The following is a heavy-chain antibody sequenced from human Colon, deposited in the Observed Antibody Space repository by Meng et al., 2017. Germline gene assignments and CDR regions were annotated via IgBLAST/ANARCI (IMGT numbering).Heavy chain of an antibody. J-gene: IGHJ4*02. CDR3: ARGASDYDFDY. CDR1: GGSVSSGSYY. Sequence: QMHLHGSGPDLVSPSRTLSLTCTVSGGSVSSGSYYWSWIRQPPGKGLEWIGYIYYSGSTNYNPSLKSRVTISVDTSKNQFSLKLSSVTAADTAVYYCARGASDYDFDYWGQGTLVTVSS. D-gene: IGHD3-22*01. V-gene: IGHV4-61*01. CDR2: IYYSGST.